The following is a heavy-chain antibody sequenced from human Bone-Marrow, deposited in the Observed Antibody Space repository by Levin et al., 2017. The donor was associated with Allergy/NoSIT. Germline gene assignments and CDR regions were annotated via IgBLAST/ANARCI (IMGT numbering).Heavy chain of an antibody. CDR1: GFTFSTHW. Sequence: GGSLRLSCAASGFTFSTHWMHWVRQAPGKGLVWVSRIKNDVSTTSYANSVKGRFTISRDNAKNTLYLQMNSLRVEDTAVYYCAKGTSEIGATIDIWGQGTMVTVSS. D-gene: IGHD1-26*01. CDR2: IKNDVSTT. V-gene: IGHV3-74*01. J-gene: IGHJ3*02. CDR3: AKGTSEIGATIDI.